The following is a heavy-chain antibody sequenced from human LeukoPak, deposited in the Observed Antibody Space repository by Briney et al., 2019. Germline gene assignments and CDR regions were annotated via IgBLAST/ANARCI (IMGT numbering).Heavy chain of an antibody. V-gene: IGHV4-34*01. J-gene: IGHJ4*02. Sequence: PSETLSLTCAVYGGSFSGYDWSWIRQPPGKGLEWIGEINHSGSTNYNPSLKSRVPISVDTSKNQFSLKLRSVTAADTAVYYCARESYYYDSSGYYDYWGQGTLVTVSS. D-gene: IGHD3-22*01. CDR3: ARESYYYDSSGYYDY. CDR2: INHSGST. CDR1: GGSFSGYD.